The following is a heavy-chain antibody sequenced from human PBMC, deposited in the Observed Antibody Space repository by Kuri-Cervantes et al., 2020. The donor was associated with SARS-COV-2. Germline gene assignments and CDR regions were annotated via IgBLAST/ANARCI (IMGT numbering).Heavy chain of an antibody. J-gene: IGHJ4*02. CDR1: GYALTDYY. V-gene: IGHV1-2*04. Sequence: ASVKVSCKASGYALTDYYIHWVRQAPGQGLEWMGWLNSNTGGTNCAQKFQGWVTMTRDTSLTTAYMELTRLTSDDSAVYFCARGEAARGLMVVFKWRGAGPLHFWGQGTLVTVSS. CDR2: LNSNTGGT. D-gene: IGHD3-10*01. CDR3: ARGEAARGLMVVFKWRGAGPLHF.